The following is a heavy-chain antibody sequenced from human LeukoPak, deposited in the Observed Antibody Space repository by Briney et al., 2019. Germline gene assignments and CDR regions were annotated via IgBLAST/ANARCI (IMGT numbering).Heavy chain of an antibody. CDR1: GFTFSSYA. V-gene: IGHV3-23*01. J-gene: IGHJ1*01. Sequence: SGGSLRLSCAASGFTFSSYAMSWVRQAPGKGLEWVSAISGSGGSTYYADSVKGRFTISRDNSKNTLYLQMNSLRAEDTAVYYCARDSSSWYHTTFQHWGQGTLVTVSS. D-gene: IGHD6-13*01. CDR3: ARDSSSWYHTTFQH. CDR2: ISGSGGST.